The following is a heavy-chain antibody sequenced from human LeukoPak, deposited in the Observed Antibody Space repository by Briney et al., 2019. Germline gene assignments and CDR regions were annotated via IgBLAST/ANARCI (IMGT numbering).Heavy chain of an antibody. Sequence: SETLSLTCTVSGYSISSGYYWGWIRQPPGKGLEWIGSIYHSGSTYYNPSLKSRVTISVDTSKNQFSLKLSSVTAADTAVYYCARSLDYYDSSGYLWGRGTLVTVSS. CDR3: ARSLDYYDSSGYL. V-gene: IGHV4-38-2*02. CDR2: IYHSGST. CDR1: GYSISSGYY. J-gene: IGHJ2*01. D-gene: IGHD3-22*01.